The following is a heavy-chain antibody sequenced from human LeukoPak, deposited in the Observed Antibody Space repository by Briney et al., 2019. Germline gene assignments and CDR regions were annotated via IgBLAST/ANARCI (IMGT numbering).Heavy chain of an antibody. CDR3: ARDSLLHLDYFDY. CDR1: GGSISSGGYY. V-gene: IGHV4-31*03. Sequence: PSETLSLTCTVSGGSISSGGYYWSWIRQHPGKGLEWIGYIYYSGSTYYNPSLKSRVTISVDTSKNQFSLKLSSVTAADTAVYYCARDSLLHLDYFDYWGQGTLVTVSS. J-gene: IGHJ4*02. D-gene: IGHD4-11*01. CDR2: IYYSGST.